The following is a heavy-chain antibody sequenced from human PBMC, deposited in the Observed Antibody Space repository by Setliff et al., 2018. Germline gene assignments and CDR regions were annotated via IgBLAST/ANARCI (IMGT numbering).Heavy chain of an antibody. CDR2: IFYSGST. Sequence: PSETLSLTCTVSGGSISSHYWNWIRQPPGKGLEWIGYIFYSGSTNYNPSLKSRVTMSVDTSKNQFSLKLSSVTAADTAVYYCARVFYYGSGSYLYYFDSWGQGTLVTVSS. CDR1: GGSISSHY. CDR3: ARVFYYGSGSYLYYFDS. D-gene: IGHD3-10*01. J-gene: IGHJ4*02. V-gene: IGHV4-59*11.